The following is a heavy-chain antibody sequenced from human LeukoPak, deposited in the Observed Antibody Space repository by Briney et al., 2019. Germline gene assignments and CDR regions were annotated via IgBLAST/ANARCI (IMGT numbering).Heavy chain of an antibody. CDR2: IRSKAYGGTT. CDR3: TRDHVLLWF. V-gene: IGHV3-49*04. CDR1: GFPLSSYA. D-gene: IGHD3-10*01. J-gene: IGHJ6*04. Sequence: GGSLRLSCAASGFPLSSYAMSWVRQAPGKGLEWVGFIRSKAYGGTTQYAASVKGRFTISRDDSKSIAYLQMNSLKTEDTAVYYCTRDHVLLWFWGKGTTVTVSS.